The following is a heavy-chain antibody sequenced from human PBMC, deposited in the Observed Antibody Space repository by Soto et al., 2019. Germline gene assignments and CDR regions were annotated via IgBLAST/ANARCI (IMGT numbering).Heavy chain of an antibody. D-gene: IGHD6-13*01. CDR2: IYSSGSI. V-gene: IGHV4-4*07. CDR3: ARQTTYSGSWHDY. Sequence: PSDTLSLTCSVSGGSISNYYWNWIRQPAGKGLQWIGRIYSSGSINYNPSLKSRVTMSVDTSKNQFSLKLTSVTAADTAVYYCARQTTYSGSWHDYWGQGTLVTVSS. J-gene: IGHJ4*02. CDR1: GGSISNYY.